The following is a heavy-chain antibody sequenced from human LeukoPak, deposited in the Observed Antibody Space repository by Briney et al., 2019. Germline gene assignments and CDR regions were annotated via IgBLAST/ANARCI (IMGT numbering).Heavy chain of an antibody. CDR3: ARATAGNTYGATDS. D-gene: IGHD5-18*01. V-gene: IGHV4-59*01. Sequence: SETLSLTCTVSGGSISSYYWSWIRQPPGKGLEWIGYIYYSGTTKYNPSLKSRVTISVDTSKNQISLKLSSVTAADTAVYYCARATAGNTYGATDSWGQGTLVTVSS. CDR1: GGSISSYY. J-gene: IGHJ4*02. CDR2: IYYSGTT.